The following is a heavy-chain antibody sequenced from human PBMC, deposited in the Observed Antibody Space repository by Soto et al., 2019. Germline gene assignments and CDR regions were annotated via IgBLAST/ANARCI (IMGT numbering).Heavy chain of an antibody. CDR2: VYRGGTT. CDR1: GFTVSSNY. D-gene: IGHD6-13*01. J-gene: IGHJ6*02. V-gene: IGHV3-53*01. CDR3: ARQFVKQQLANYYFYGMDV. Sequence: LRLSCAASGFTVSSNYMSWVRQAPGKGLEWVSLVYRGGTTYYADSVKGRFTISGDNSMNTLYLQMNSPRAEDTAVYYCARQFVKQQLANYYFYGMDVWGQGTTVTVSS.